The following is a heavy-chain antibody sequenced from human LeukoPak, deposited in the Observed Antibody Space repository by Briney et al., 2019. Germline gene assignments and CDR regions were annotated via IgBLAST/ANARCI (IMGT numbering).Heavy chain of an antibody. CDR3: ARAPKDFWSSYGAFDI. CDR2: IYSGGST. V-gene: IGHV3-66*02. Sequence: GGSLRLSCAASGFTVSSNYMSWVRQAPGKGLEWVSVIYSGGSTYYADSVKGRFTISRDNSKNTLYLQMNSLRAEDTAVYYCARAPKDFWSSYGAFDIWGQGTMVTVSS. CDR1: GFTVSSNY. D-gene: IGHD3-3*01. J-gene: IGHJ3*02.